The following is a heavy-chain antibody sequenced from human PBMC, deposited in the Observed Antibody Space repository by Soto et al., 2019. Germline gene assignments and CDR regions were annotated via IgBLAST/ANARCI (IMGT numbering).Heavy chain of an antibody. CDR3: ARGNIAAVVSYYYYYGMDV. D-gene: IGHD6-13*01. J-gene: IGHJ6*02. CDR1: GGTFSSYA. CDR2: IIPIFGTA. V-gene: IGHV1-69*06. Sequence: SVKVSCKASGGTFSSYAISWVRQAPGQGLEWMGGIIPIFGTANYAQEFQGRVTITADKSTSTAYMELSSLRSEDTAVYYCARGNIAAVVSYYYYYGMDVWGQGTTVTVSS.